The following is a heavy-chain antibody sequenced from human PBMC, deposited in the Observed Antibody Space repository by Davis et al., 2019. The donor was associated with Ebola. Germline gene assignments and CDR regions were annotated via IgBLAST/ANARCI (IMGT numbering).Heavy chain of an antibody. CDR3: ARDRSYEGDYYYYGMDV. D-gene: IGHD3-22*01. CDR1: GGTFSSYA. Sequence: SVTVSCKASGGTFSSYAISWVRQAPGQGLEWMGGIIPIFGTANYAQKFQGRVTITADESTSTAYMELSSLRSEDTAVYYCARDRSYEGDYYYYGMDVWGQGTTVTVSS. J-gene: IGHJ6*02. V-gene: IGHV1-69*13. CDR2: IIPIFGTA.